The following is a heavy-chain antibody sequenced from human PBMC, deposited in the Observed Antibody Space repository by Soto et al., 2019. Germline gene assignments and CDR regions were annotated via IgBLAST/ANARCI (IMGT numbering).Heavy chain of an antibody. J-gene: IGHJ5*02. V-gene: IGHV6-1*01. D-gene: IGHD2-2*01. CDR3: ARDLSAAAINWFDP. Sequence: SQTLSLTCAISGDRVSSNNAAWNWIRQSPSRGLEWLGRTYYRSKWFNDYAVSVKRRITINPDTSKNQFSLQLNSVTPEDTAVYYCARDLSAAAINWFDPWGQGTLVTVSS. CDR2: TYYRSKWFN. CDR1: GDRVSSNNAA.